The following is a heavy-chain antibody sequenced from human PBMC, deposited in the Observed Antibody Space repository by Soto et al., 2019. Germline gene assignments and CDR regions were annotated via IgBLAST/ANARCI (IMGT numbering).Heavy chain of an antibody. Sequence: EVQLVESGGVAVQPGGSVRLSCAASGFNFDDYTMHWVRQPPGRGLEWVSLTSGDDSGTRYADSVKGRFTISRDNSKNSLYLQMNSLTTVDTALYYCGKADCSSSSCYTIDHWGQGTLVTVSS. CDR1: GFNFDDYT. D-gene: IGHD2-2*02. CDR2: TSGDDSGT. V-gene: IGHV3-43*01. J-gene: IGHJ4*02. CDR3: GKADCSSSSCYTIDH.